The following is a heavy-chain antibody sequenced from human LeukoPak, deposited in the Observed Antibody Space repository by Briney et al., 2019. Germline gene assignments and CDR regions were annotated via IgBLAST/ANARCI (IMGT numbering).Heavy chain of an antibody. V-gene: IGHV4-59*01. CDR2: IFYTGST. CDR1: GGSISSYY. J-gene: IGHJ3*02. Sequence: SETLSLACTVAGGSISSYYWSWIRQPPGKGLEWIGYIFYTGSTNYNPSLKSRVTISVLTSKNRFSLKLSSVTAADTAVYYCATLTGGDDAFDIWGQGTMVTVSS. D-gene: IGHD4-23*01. CDR3: ATLTGGDDAFDI.